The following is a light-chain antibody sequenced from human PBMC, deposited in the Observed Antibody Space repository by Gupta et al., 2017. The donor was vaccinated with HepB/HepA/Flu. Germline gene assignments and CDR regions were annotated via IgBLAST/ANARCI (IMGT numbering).Light chain of an antibody. J-gene: IGLJ1*01. CDR1: RSDVGSYNV. V-gene: IGLV2-23*02. CDR3: CSCAGWSPCPYV. CDR2: EVK. Sequence: SALTQPASVSGSPGQSITISCTGTRSDVGSYNVVYWYQHHPSKAPKLMLYEVKKRPSGVSHIFSASKAGNTGCLTISELRAEDEIEYSCCSCAGWSPCPYVFGTGTKFTVL.